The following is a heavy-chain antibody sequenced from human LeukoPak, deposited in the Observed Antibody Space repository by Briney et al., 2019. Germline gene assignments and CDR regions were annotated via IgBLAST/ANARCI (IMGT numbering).Heavy chain of an antibody. Sequence: PETLSLTCTVSGGSISSYYWSWIRQPPGKGLEWIGYIYYSGSTNYNPSLKSRVTISVDTSKNQFSLKLSSVTAADTAVYYCASHRIAAAAFDYWGQGTLVTVSS. J-gene: IGHJ4*02. D-gene: IGHD6-13*01. V-gene: IGHV4-59*01. CDR2: IYYSGST. CDR3: ASHRIAAAAFDY. CDR1: GGSISSYY.